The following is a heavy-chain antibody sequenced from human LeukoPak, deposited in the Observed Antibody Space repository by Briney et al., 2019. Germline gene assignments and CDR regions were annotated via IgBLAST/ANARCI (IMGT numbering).Heavy chain of an antibody. J-gene: IGHJ6*03. CDR2: ISSSGSTI. D-gene: IGHD2-2*03. CDR1: GFIFSSYE. CDR3: ARVEIVVVPAAISYYYYYYMDV. V-gene: IGHV3-48*03. Sequence: PGGSLRLSCAASGFIFSSYEMNWVRQAPGKGLEWVSYISSSGSTIYYADSVKGRFTISRDNAKNSLYLQMNSLRAEDTAVYYCARVEIVVVPAAISYYYYYYMDVWGKGTTVTVSS.